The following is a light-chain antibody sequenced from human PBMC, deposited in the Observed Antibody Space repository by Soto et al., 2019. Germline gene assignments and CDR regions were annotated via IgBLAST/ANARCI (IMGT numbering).Light chain of an antibody. CDR3: QNHGSSPIN. CDR2: AAS. Sequence: EIVLTQSPGTLSFSPGERATLSCRASQSVNNKYFAWYQQKPGQSPRLLIYAASSRASGIPDRFSGSGSGTDFTLTISRLEPEDFAVFYCQNHGSSPINFGQGTRLEIK. CDR1: QSVNNKY. J-gene: IGKJ5*01. V-gene: IGKV3-20*01.